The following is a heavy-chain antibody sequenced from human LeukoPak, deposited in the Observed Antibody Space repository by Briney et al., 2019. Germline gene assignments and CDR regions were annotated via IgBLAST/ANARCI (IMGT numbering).Heavy chain of an antibody. J-gene: IGHJ4*02. Sequence: PGGSLRLSCAASGFTVSSNYMSWVRQAPGKGLEWVSVIYSGGSTYYADSVKGRFTISRDNSKNTLYLQMNSLRAEDTAVYYCAREVEDGSYFYIDYWGQGTLVTVSS. CDR1: GFTVSSNY. CDR3: AREVEDGSYFYIDY. D-gene: IGHD1-26*01. V-gene: IGHV3-53*01. CDR2: IYSGGST.